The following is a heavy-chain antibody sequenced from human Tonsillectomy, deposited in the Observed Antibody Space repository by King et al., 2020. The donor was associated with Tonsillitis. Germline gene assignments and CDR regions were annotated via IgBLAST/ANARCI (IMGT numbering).Heavy chain of an antibody. CDR2: ITSSSSYT. CDR1: GFTFNDYY. D-gene: IGHD2-21*01. V-gene: IGHV3-11*06. CDR3: ASTRLWELDH. J-gene: IGHJ1*01. Sequence: VQLVQSGGGLVKPGGSLRLSWAASGFTFNDYYMSWIRQAPGKGLEWISYITSSSSYTKYADSVKGRFTISRDNAKNSLYLQMNSVRAEDTAVYYCASTRLWELDHWGQGTLVTVSS.